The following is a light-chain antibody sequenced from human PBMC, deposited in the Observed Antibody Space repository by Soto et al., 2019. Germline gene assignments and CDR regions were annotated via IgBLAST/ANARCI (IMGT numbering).Light chain of an antibody. CDR1: VIGSIS. V-gene: IGLV3-21*02. Sequence: SSELPQPPSVSVAPGQTASITCWGIVIGSISVHWYQQKPGQAPVLGVFDDSDRPSGIPERFSGSKSRNTATLTISRVEAGDEADYYCQVWDSSSDHVIFGGGTKLTVL. CDR2: DDS. J-gene: IGLJ2*01. CDR3: QVWDSSSDHVI.